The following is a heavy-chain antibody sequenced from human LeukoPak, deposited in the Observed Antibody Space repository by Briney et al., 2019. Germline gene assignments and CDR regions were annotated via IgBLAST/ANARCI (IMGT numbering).Heavy chain of an antibody. CDR3: ARASRTVTTIDY. CDR2: INHSGST. CDR1: GGSFSGYY. D-gene: IGHD4-17*01. Sequence: SETLSLTCAVYGGSFSGYYWNWIRQPPGKGLEWIGEINHSGSTNYNPSLKSRVTISVDTSKNQFSLKLSSVTAADTAVYYCARASRTVTTIDYWGQGTLVTVSS. V-gene: IGHV4-34*01. J-gene: IGHJ4*02.